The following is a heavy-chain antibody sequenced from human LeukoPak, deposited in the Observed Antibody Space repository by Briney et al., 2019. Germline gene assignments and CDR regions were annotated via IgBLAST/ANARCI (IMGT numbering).Heavy chain of an antibody. D-gene: IGHD5-12*01. Sequence: SQTLSLTCAISGDSFSTNSAAWNWIRQSPSRGLEWLGRTYYRSKWYNDYAVSVKSRIAINPDPSKNQFSLQLNSVTPEDTAVYYCARDKGGSGYDHLDSWGQGTLVTVSS. J-gene: IGHJ4*02. CDR2: TYYRSKWYN. V-gene: IGHV6-1*01. CDR3: ARDKGGSGYDHLDS. CDR1: GDSFSTNSAA.